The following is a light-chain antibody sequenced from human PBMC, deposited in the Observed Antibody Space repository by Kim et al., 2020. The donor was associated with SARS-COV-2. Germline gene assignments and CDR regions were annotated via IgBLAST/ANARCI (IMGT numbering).Light chain of an antibody. CDR3: QQYGSSPYT. J-gene: IGKJ2*01. Sequence: LSPGERASLACRASQRVSRSYLAWYQQRPGQAPRLLIYGASSRATDIPDRFTGSGSGTDFTLTISRLEPEDFAVYYCQQYGSSPYTFGQGTKLEI. CDR2: GAS. CDR1: QRVSRSY. V-gene: IGKV3-20*01.